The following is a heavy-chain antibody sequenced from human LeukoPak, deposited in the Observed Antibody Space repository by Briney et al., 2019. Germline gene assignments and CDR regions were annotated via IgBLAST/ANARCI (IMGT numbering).Heavy chain of an antibody. Sequence: PSETLSLTCTVSGGSISSYYWSWIRQPPGKGLEWIGYIYYSGGTNYNPSLKSRVTISVDTSKNQFSLKLSSVTAADTAVYYCARGREYWGQGTLVTVSS. CDR1: GGSISSYY. J-gene: IGHJ4*02. CDR2: IYYSGGT. CDR3: ARGREY. V-gene: IGHV4-59*01.